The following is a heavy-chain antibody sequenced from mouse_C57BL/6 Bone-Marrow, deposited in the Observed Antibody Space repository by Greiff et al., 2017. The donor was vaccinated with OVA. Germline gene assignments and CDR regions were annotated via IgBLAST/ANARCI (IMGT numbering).Heavy chain of an antibody. J-gene: IGHJ3*01. CDR1: GYTFTSYW. CDR3: ARDWFAY. CDR2: IDPNSGGT. V-gene: IGHV1-72*01. Sequence: VQLQQPGAELVKPGASVKLSCKASGYTFTSYWMHWVKQRPGRGLEWIGRIDPNSGGTKYNEKFKSKATLTVDKPSSTAYMQLSSLTAEDSAFYYCARDWFAYWGQGTLVTVSA.